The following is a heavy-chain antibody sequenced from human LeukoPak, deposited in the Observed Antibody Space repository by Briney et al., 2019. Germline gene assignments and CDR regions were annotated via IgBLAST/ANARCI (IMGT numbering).Heavy chain of an antibody. V-gene: IGHV4-34*01. CDR1: GGSFSGYY. Sequence: SETLSLTCAVYGGSFSGYYWSWIRQPPGKGLEWIGEINHSGSTNYNPSLRSRVTISVDTSKNQFSLKLSSVTAADTAVYYCARVPTLYSSGWYSLDYWGQGTLVTVSS. D-gene: IGHD6-19*01. CDR3: ARVPTLYSSGWYSLDY. CDR2: INHSGST. J-gene: IGHJ4*02.